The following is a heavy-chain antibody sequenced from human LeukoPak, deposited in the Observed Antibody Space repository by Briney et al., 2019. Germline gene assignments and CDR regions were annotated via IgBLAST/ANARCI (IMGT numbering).Heavy chain of an antibody. CDR2: IYSGGST. J-gene: IGHJ4*02. V-gene: IGHV3-66*01. CDR3: ARDAGAGGPFDY. Sequence: GGPLRLSCSVSGFTVSSNYMNWVRQAPGKGLEGVSIIYSGGSTYYADSVKGRFSISRDNPKNTLYLQMNSLRAEDTAVYYCARDAGAGGPFDYWGQGTLVSVSS. D-gene: IGHD7-27*01. CDR1: GFTVSSNY.